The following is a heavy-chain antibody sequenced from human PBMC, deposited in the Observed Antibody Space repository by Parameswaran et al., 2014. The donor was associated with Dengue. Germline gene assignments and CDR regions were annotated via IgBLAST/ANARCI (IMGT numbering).Heavy chain of an antibody. D-gene: IGHD3-22*01. Sequence: VRQMPGKGLEWMGIICPGDSDTRYSPSFQGQVTISADKSISTAYLQWSSLKASDTAMYYCARRYYYDSSGYYIDYWGQGTLVTVSS. CDR3: ARRYYYDSSGYYIDY. V-gene: IGHV5-51*01. J-gene: IGHJ4*02. CDR2: ICPGDSDT.